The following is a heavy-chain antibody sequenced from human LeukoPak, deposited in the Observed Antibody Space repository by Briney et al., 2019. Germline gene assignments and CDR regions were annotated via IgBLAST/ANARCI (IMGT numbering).Heavy chain of an antibody. CDR2: IRNKAATYTT. J-gene: IGHJ6*02. CDR3: ATGRYSLNWPRYYALDV. D-gene: IGHD1-1*01. CDR1: GVTFCDHY. V-gene: IGHV3-72*01. Sequence: GGSLRLSCTASGVTFCDHYMDWVRQGPGKGLEWGGRIRNKAATYTTDYASSVKGRFTISRDDSTQSLYLQMKSLKTEDSAVYYCATGRYSLNWPRYYALDVWSQGATVTV.